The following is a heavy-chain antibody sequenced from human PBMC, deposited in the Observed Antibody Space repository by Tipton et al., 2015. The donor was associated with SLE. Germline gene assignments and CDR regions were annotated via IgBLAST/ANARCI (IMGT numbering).Heavy chain of an antibody. CDR3: ARSGHLIGSSSLFDY. Sequence: GLVKPSETLSLTCAVYGGSFSGYYWSWIRQPPGKGLEWIGEINHSGSTNYNPSLKSRVTISVDTSKNQFSLKLSSVTAADTAVYYCARSGHLIGSSSLFDYWGQGTLFTVSA. V-gene: IGHV4-34*01. D-gene: IGHD6-6*01. CDR1: GGSFSGYY. J-gene: IGHJ4*02. CDR2: INHSGST.